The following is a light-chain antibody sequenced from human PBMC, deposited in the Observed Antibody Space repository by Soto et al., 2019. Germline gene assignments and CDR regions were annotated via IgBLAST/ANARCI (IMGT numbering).Light chain of an antibody. CDR1: NSNIGSNT. V-gene: IGLV1-44*01. J-gene: IGLJ2*01. CDR2: SNN. Sequence: QSVLTQPPSASGTPGQRVSISCSGSNSNIGSNTVNWYQQVPGAAPKLLIYSNNQWPSGVPDRFSASKSATSASVAISGLQSEDEADYYCASWDDSLNGVVFGGGTKLTVL. CDR3: ASWDDSLNGVV.